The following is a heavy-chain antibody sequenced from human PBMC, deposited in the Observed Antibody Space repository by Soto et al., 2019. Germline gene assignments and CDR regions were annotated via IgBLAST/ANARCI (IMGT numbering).Heavy chain of an antibody. CDR1: GGSIGRSSHY. D-gene: IGHD5-18*01. J-gene: IGHJ4*02. CDR3: AIQEGYRAGCLGF. V-gene: IGHV4-39*01. Sequence: QVQLQESGPGLVKPSETLSLTCAVSGGSIGRSSHYWGRIRQAPGKGLEWIGSVYYSGSTLYNPARNRRVTTSLDTSQNQFSLPLNSVTPADPAIYYCAIQEGYRAGCLGFWGRGILVTVSS. CDR2: VYYSGST.